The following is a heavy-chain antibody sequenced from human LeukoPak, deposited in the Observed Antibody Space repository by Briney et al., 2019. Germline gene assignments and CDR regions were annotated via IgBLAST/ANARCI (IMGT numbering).Heavy chain of an antibody. J-gene: IGHJ3*01. CDR1: GFTFSSYG. V-gene: IGHV3-30*03. CDR2: ISYDGSNK. D-gene: IGHD6-6*01. CDR3: ARSSYSSSSSV. Sequence: GGSLRLSCAASGFTFSSYGMHWVRQAPGKGLEWVAVISYDGSNKYYADSVKGRFTISRDNSKNSLYLQINSLRAEGTAVYYCARSSYSSSSSVWGQGTMVTVSS.